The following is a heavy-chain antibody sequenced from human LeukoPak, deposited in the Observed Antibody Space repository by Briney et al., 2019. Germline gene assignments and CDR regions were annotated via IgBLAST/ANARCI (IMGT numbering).Heavy chain of an antibody. CDR2: LYTSGST. CDR3: ARYFSGYDNYFDY. CDR1: GGSISSGDYY. D-gene: IGHD5-12*01. J-gene: IGHJ4*02. V-gene: IGHV4-61*02. Sequence: PSQTLSLTCTVSGGSISSGDYYWSWIRQPAGKGLEWIGRLYTSGSTNYNPSLKSRVTMSVDTSKNQFSLKLSSVTAADTAVYYCARYFSGYDNYFDYWGQGTLVTVSS.